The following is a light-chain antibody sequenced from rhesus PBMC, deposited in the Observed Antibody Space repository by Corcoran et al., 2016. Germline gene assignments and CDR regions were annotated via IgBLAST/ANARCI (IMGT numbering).Light chain of an antibody. J-gene: IGKJ4*01. CDR3: LQHNSYPLT. Sequence: DIQMTQSPSSLSASVGDTVTITCRASQGISSYLNWFQQKPGKAPKLLIYAASSLESGVPSRSSGSGSGTEFTLTISSLQPEDFAAYCCLQHNSYPLTFGGGTKVEIK. CDR2: AAS. CDR1: QGISSY. V-gene: IGKV1-28*01.